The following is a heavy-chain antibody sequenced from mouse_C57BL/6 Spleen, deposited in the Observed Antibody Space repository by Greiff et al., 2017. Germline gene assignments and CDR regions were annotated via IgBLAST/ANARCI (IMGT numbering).Heavy chain of an antibody. D-gene: IGHD2-3*01. CDR3: ARRGYDGYSFDY. CDR1: GYSFTGYY. V-gene: IGHV1-42*01. CDR2: INPSTGGT. Sequence: VQLKESGPELVKPGASVKISCKASGYSFTGYYMNWVKQSPEKSLEWIGEINPSTGGTTYNQKFKAKATLTVDKSSSTAYMQLKSLTSEDSAVYYCARRGYDGYSFDYWGQGTTLTVSS. J-gene: IGHJ2*01.